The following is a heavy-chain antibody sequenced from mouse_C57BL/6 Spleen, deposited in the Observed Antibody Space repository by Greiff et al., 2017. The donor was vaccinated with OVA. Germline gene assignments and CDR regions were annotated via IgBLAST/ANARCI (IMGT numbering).Heavy chain of an antibody. Sequence: VQLQQPGAELVNPGASVKMSCKASAYTFASSWITWVKQRPGQGLEWIGAIYPGSGSTNYKEKFKSKATLTVDTSSSTACMQLSSLTSEDSAVYYCARAGATDYWGQGTTLTVSS. V-gene: IGHV1-55*01. D-gene: IGHD3-1*01. CDR1: AYTFASSW. J-gene: IGHJ2*01. CDR2: IYPGSGST. CDR3: ARAGATDY.